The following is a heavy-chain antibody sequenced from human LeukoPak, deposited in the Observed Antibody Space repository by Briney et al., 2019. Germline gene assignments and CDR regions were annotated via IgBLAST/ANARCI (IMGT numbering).Heavy chain of an antibody. V-gene: IGHV1-69*13. CDR2: IIPIFGTA. D-gene: IGHD3-3*01. Sequence: SVKVSCKASGGTFSSYAISWVRQAPGQGLEWMGGIIPIFGTANYAQKFQGRVTITADESTSTAYMELSSLRSEDTAVYYCATARGRRVTIFGVVIPSDFDYWGQGTLVTVSS. J-gene: IGHJ4*02. CDR1: GGTFSSYA. CDR3: ATARGRRVTIFGVVIPSDFDY.